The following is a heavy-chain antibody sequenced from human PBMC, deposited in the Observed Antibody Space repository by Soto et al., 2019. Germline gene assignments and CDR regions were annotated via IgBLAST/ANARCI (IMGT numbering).Heavy chain of an antibody. J-gene: IGHJ4*02. CDR2: MKPNSGNT. CDR3: ARSPYDFGYSSSWYDVNYFDC. Sequence: QVQLVQSGAEVKKPGASVKVSCKASGYTFTSYDINWVRQATGQGLEWMGWMKPNSGNTGYAQKFQGRVTITRNTSISTAYMELSSLRSEDTAVYYCARSPYDFGYSSSWYDVNYFDCWGQGTLVTVSS. V-gene: IGHV1-8*01. CDR1: GYTFTSYD. D-gene: IGHD6-13*01.